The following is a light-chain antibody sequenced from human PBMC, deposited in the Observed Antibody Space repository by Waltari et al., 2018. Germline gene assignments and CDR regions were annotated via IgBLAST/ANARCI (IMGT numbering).Light chain of an antibody. CDR2: AAS. J-gene: IGKJ4*01. V-gene: IGKV1D-12*01. Sequence: DIQMTQSPSSVSASVGARVTITCRASQDISSWLVWYQQKPGKAPELLIYAASSLQSGVPSRFSGSGSGTDFTLTISSLQPEDFSTYYCQQANIFPFSFGGGTKVEIK. CDR1: QDISSW. CDR3: QQANIFPFS.